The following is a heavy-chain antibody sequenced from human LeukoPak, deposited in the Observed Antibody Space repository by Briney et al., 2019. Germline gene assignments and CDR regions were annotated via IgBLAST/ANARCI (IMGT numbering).Heavy chain of an antibody. D-gene: IGHD3-3*01. CDR2: IKHDGSEK. Sequence: PGGSLRLSCAASGFTFSSHWMTWVRQAPGMGLEWVANIKHDGSEKYYVDSVKGRFTISRDNAKNSLYLQMNSLRAEDTAVYYCARDHYDFWSGYYYYWGQGTLVTVSS. V-gene: IGHV3-7*01. J-gene: IGHJ4*02. CDR3: ARDHYDFWSGYYYY. CDR1: GFTFSSHW.